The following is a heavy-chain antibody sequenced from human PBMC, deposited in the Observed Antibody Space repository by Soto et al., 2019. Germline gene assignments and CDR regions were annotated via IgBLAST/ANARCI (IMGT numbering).Heavy chain of an antibody. J-gene: IGHJ6*02. CDR2: IVPMNGSP. Sequence: APVMVSCNTSGDMFYSAAVNLVRQAHGQGLEWMGGIVPMNGSPKYAQEFLGRVTISADASATTAYMELSSLRSEDTAVYYCARGVWMVRGVWRGMDVWGQGTTVTVSS. V-gene: IGHV1-69*13. CDR1: GDMFYSAA. CDR3: ARGVWMVRGVWRGMDV. D-gene: IGHD3-10*01.